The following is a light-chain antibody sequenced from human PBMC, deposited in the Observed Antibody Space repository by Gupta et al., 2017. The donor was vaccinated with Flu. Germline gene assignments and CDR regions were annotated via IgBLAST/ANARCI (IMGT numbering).Light chain of an antibody. Sequence: SYDLTQPPSVSVSPGQTASITCSGDSLTKQYVSWYQQRPGQAPVRLIFKDNERPAGTPERFSASSSGTKVTLTISGVQAEDEADYYCQSADSTGTYRVFGGGTKLTVL. CDR3: QSADSTGTYRV. J-gene: IGLJ3*02. V-gene: IGLV3-25*02. CDR1: SLTKQY. CDR2: KDN.